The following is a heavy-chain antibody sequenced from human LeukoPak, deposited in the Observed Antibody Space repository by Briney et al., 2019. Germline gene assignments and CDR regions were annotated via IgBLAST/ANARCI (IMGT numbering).Heavy chain of an antibody. V-gene: IGHV1-18*01. J-gene: IGHJ4*02. CDR2: INPYNDDT. CDR3: ARHLYFYGSGSIAFGF. Sequence: ASEKLSCTASGYTFTSYDFSWVRQAPGQGLEWIGRINPYNDDTRFAQMFQGRVTLTTDTSASTVYMELRSLRSDDTAIYYCARHLYFYGSGSIAFGFWGQGTPGT. CDR1: GYTFTSYD. D-gene: IGHD3-10*01.